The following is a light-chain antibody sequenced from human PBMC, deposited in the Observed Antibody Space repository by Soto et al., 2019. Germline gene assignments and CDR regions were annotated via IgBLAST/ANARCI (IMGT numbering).Light chain of an antibody. CDR3: AAWDDSLSGYV. Sequence: QSVLTQPPSASGTTGQRVTISCSGSTSNIGSNTVNWYQQLPGTAPKLLIYSNNQRPSGVPDRFSGSKSGTSASLAISGLQSEDEADYYCAAWDDSLSGYVFGTGTKVTVL. CDR2: SNN. J-gene: IGLJ1*01. CDR1: TSNIGSNT. V-gene: IGLV1-44*01.